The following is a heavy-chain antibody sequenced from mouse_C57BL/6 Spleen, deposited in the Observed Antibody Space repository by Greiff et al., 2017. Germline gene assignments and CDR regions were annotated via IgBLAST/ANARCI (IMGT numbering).Heavy chain of an antibody. CDR3: ARGVYEGYY. J-gene: IGHJ3*01. D-gene: IGHD2-3*01. V-gene: IGHV1-82*01. CDR1: GYAFSSSW. CDR2: IYPGDGDT. Sequence: VQLQQSGPELVKPGASVKISCKASGYAFSSSWMNWVKQRPGKGLEWIGRIYPGDGDTNYNGKFKGKATLTADKSSSTASMQLSSLTSEDSAVYFCARGVYEGYYWGQGTLVTVS.